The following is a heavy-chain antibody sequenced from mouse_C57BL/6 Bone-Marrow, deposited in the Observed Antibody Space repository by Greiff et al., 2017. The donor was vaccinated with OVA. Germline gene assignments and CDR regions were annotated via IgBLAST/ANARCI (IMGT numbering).Heavy chain of an antibody. CDR2: IYPGGGYT. D-gene: IGHD1-1*01. J-gene: IGHJ2*01. CDR1: GYTFTNYW. CDR3: ARRGLLRYFDY. Sequence: VQLQESGAELVRPGTSVKMSCKASGYTFTNYWIGWAKQRPGHGLEWIGDIYPGGGYTNYNEKFKGKATLTADKSSSTAYMQFSSLTSEDSAIYYCARRGLLRYFDYWGQGTTLTVSS. V-gene: IGHV1-63*01.